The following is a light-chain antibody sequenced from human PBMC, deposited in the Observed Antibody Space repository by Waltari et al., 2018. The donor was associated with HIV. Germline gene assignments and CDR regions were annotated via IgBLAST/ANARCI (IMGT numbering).Light chain of an antibody. Sequence: QSALAQPASVSGSPGPSITISCPGTSGDVGAYDLVSWYQQHPGKVPKLLIYYVSRRRSGGSIRFFWSKSGDTASLTISGRQTDDEADYYCCADDGRRAPSWVFGGGTKLTVL. CDR3: CADDGRRAPSWV. J-gene: IGLJ3*02. CDR2: YVS. V-gene: IGLV2-23*02. CDR1: SGDVGAYDL.